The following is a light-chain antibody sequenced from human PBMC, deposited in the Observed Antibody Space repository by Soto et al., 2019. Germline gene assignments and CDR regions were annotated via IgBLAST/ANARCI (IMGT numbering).Light chain of an antibody. CDR3: HQYSSSPLT. J-gene: IGKJ4*01. Sequence: EIVLTQSPGTRSLSPGERATLSCMASQTVRNNYLAWYQQKPGQAPRLFIYGAFNRATGIPDRFSGSGSGTDSTLTISRLEPEDFAVYYCHQYSSSPLTFGGGTKVDIK. V-gene: IGKV3-20*01. CDR1: QTVRNNY. CDR2: GAF.